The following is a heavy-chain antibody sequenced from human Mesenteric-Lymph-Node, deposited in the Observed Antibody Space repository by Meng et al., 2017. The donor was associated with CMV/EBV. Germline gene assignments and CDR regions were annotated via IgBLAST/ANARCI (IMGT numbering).Heavy chain of an antibody. CDR2: ISSSGSTI. V-gene: IGHV3-11*01. D-gene: IGHD3-22*01. CDR3: ARLYDGSGYYGY. CDR1: GFTFSDYY. J-gene: IGHJ4*02. Sequence: GESLKISCAASGFTFSDYYTSWIRQAPGKGLEWVSYISSSGSTIYYADSVKGRFTISRDNAKNSLYLQMNSLRAEDTAVYYCARLYDGSGYYGYWGQGTLVTVSS.